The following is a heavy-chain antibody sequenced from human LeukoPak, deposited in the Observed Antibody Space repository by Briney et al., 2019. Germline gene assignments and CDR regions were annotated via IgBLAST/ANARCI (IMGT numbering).Heavy chain of an antibody. D-gene: IGHD6-13*01. Sequence: SISSSSSYIYYADSVKGRFTISRDNAKNSLYLQMNSLRAEDTAVYYCARDLGIAAADADYWGQGTLVTVSS. CDR2: ISSSSSYI. V-gene: IGHV3-21*01. CDR3: ARDLGIAAADADY. J-gene: IGHJ4*02.